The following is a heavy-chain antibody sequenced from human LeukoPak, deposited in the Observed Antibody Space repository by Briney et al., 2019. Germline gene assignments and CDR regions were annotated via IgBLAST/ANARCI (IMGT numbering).Heavy chain of an antibody. Sequence: SQTLSLTCTVYGYSISSGHYWAWIRQPPGKGLEWIRYLAHTGSTNFNPSLNGRVSISRDTTKNLFSLRLRSVTAADTAVYFCARGRVSSSTWYSTYYYYFYMDVWGKGTTVTVSS. CDR3: ARGRVSSSTWYSTYYYYFYMDV. CDR2: LAHTGST. CDR1: GYSISSGHY. V-gene: IGHV4-61*03. J-gene: IGHJ6*03. D-gene: IGHD1-1*01.